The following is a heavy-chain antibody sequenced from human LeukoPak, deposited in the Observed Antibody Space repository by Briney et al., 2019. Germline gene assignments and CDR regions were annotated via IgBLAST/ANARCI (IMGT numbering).Heavy chain of an antibody. CDR2: ISGSDIST. CDR1: GFTFNIFA. CDR3: AKDQHGYDKPIDY. V-gene: IGHV3-23*01. D-gene: IGHD5-12*01. Sequence: GGSLRLSCAASGFTFNIFAMNWVRQASGRGLEWVSTISGSDISTYYADSVKGRFTISRDNSKNTLYLQIDSLRDEDTAVYFCAKDQHGYDKPIDYWGQGTLVTVSS. J-gene: IGHJ4*02.